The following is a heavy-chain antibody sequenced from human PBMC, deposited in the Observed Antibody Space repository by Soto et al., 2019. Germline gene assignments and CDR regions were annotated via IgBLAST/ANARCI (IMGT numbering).Heavy chain of an antibody. Sequence: ASETLSLTCTVSGGSISSYYWSWIRQPPGKGLEWIGYIYYSGSTNYNPSLKSRVTISVDTSKNQFSLKLSSVTAADTAVYYCARVPGTTPYYYYGMDVWGQGTTVTVSS. CDR2: IYYSGST. CDR1: GGSISSYY. J-gene: IGHJ6*02. V-gene: IGHV4-59*01. D-gene: IGHD1-7*01. CDR3: ARVPGTTPYYYYGMDV.